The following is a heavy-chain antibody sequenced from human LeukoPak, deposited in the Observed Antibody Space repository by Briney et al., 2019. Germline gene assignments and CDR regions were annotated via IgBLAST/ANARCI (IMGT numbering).Heavy chain of an antibody. Sequence: GGSLRLSCAASGSTFSSYAMSWVRQAPGKGLEWVSGISGSGSSTYYADSVKGRFTISRDNSKNTLYLQMNSLRAKDTAVYYCAKGPIAAAGTDYWGQGTLVTVSS. D-gene: IGHD6-13*01. J-gene: IGHJ4*02. CDR2: ISGSGSST. CDR1: GSTFSSYA. CDR3: AKGPIAAAGTDY. V-gene: IGHV3-23*01.